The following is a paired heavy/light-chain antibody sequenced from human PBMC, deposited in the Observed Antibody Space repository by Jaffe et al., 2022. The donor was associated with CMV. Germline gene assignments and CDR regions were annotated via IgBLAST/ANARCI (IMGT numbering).Heavy chain of an antibody. Sequence: VQLVESGGDLVQPGGSLRLSCAASGFSFSSFAMNWVRRAPGKGLEWVAGISGSGSSTYYSDSVKGRFTISRDNSENTLFLQMNSLTVEDAALYYCAKDSWEFPEYYFDCWGQGTLVTVSS. D-gene: IGHD1-26*01. V-gene: IGHV3-23*04. J-gene: IGHJ4*02. CDR1: GFSFSSFA. CDR3: AKDSWEFPEYYFDC. CDR2: ISGSGSST.
Light chain of an antibody. Sequence: DIQMTQSPSTLSASVGDRVTITCRASQSISRWLAWYQEKPGKAPKLLIYKASTLETGVPSRFSGSGSGTEFTLTISSLQPDDFATYFCQQYNTYSRTFGQGTKLEIK. V-gene: IGKV1-5*03. CDR1: QSISRW. CDR2: KAS. J-gene: IGKJ2*01. CDR3: QQYNTYSRT.